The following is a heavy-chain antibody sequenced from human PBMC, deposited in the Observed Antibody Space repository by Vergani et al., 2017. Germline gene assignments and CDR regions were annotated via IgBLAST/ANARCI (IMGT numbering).Heavy chain of an antibody. CDR3: ARGSVVAATEFDY. J-gene: IGHJ4*02. V-gene: IGHV3-11*05. D-gene: IGHD2-15*01. CDR2: ISSSSSYT. CDR1: GFTFSDYY. Sequence: QVQLVESGGGVVKPGGSLRLSCAASGFTFSDYYMSWIRQAPGKGLEWVSYISSSSSYTNYADSVKGRFTISRDNAKNSLYLQMNSLRAADTAVYYCARGSVVAATEFDYWGQGTLVTVSS.